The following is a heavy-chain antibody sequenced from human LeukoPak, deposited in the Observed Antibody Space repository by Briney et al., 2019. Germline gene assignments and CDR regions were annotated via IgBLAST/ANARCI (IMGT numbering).Heavy chain of an antibody. CDR2: INLRGDAT. D-gene: IGHD2-8*01. Sequence: EASVKVSCEASGYSSTYVFTTYPIHWARQAPGQGLEWLGMINLRGDATIYAQKFQGRVTLTSDSSTTTVYMELSSLKSDDTGLYYCARKWSSRDWFDPWGQGTLVTVSS. CDR1: GYSSTYVFTTYP. CDR3: ARKWSSRDWFDP. V-gene: IGHV1-46*01. J-gene: IGHJ5*02.